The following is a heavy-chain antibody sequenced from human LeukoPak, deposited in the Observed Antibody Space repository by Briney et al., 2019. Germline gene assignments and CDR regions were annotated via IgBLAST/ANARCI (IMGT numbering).Heavy chain of an antibody. CDR3: ARESAPYGSGSYLSGGFDY. V-gene: IGHV3-64*01. CDR2: ISSNGGST. Sequence: GGSLRLSCAASGFTFSSYSMNWVRQAPGKGLEYVSAISSNGGSTYYANSVKGRFTISRDNSKNTLYLQMGSLRAEDMAVYYCARESAPYGSGSYLSGGFDYWGQGTLVTVSS. CDR1: GFTFSSYS. D-gene: IGHD3-10*01. J-gene: IGHJ4*02.